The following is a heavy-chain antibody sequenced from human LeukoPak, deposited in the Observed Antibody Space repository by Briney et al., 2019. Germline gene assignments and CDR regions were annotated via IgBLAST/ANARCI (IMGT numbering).Heavy chain of an antibody. Sequence: SETLSLTCAVYGGSFSGYYWSWFRQPPGKGLEWIGEINHSGSTNYNPSLKSRVTISVDTSKNQFSLKLSSVTAADTAVYYCARVFKQLVTIDYWGQGTLVTVSS. CDR1: GGSFSGYY. J-gene: IGHJ4*02. V-gene: IGHV4-34*01. CDR3: ARVFKQLVTIDY. D-gene: IGHD6-6*01. CDR2: INHSGST.